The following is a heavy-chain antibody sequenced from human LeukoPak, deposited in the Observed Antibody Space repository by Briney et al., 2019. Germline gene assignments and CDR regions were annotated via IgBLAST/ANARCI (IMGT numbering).Heavy chain of an antibody. J-gene: IGHJ3*02. Sequence: GGSLRLSCAASGFTFSSYGMHWVRQAPGKGLEWVAVISYDGSNKYYADSVKGRFTISRDNSKNTLYLQMNSLRAEDTAVYYCAKTIPGIAATSGALDIWGQGTMVTVSS. CDR2: ISYDGSNK. V-gene: IGHV3-30*18. D-gene: IGHD6-13*01. CDR3: AKTIPGIAATSGALDI. CDR1: GFTFSSYG.